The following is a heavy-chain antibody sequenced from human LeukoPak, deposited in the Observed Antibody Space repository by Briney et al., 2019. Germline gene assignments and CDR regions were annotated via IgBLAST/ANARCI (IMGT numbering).Heavy chain of an antibody. Sequence: GGSLRLSCAASGFNFNSYSMNWVRQAPGKGLEWVSSISNDNNYIYYTDSVKGRFTISRDYANSSLYLQMTSLRAEDTAVYYCAKGGSHFQDWGQGTLVTVSS. D-gene: IGHD1-26*01. CDR1: GFNFNSYS. V-gene: IGHV3-21*06. J-gene: IGHJ1*01. CDR3: AKGGSHFQD. CDR2: ISNDNNYI.